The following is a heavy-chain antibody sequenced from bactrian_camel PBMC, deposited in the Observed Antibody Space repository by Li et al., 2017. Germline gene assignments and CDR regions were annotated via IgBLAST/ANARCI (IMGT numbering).Heavy chain of an antibody. CDR3: ATDPGADSGSWCEVQFQTGDFRF. D-gene: IGHD3*01. V-gene: IGHV3S36*01. J-gene: IGHJ6*01. CDR2: ISASSRRT. CDR1: GAYYANSC. Sequence: DVQLVESGGGSVQAGGSLRLSCVDSGAYYANSCMGWVREAPGKKREGVAFISASSRRTYYDDSVKGRFTISKDDAKAVVYLEMKNLKPEDTATYYCATDPGADSGSWCEVQFQTGDFRFWGQGTQVTVS.